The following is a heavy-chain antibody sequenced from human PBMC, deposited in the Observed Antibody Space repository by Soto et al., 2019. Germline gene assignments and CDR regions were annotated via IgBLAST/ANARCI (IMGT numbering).Heavy chain of an antibody. J-gene: IGHJ4*02. CDR2: ISPYNGHT. Sequence: QVQLAQSGGEVKKLGASLKVSCKASGYTFTNYGISWVRQAPGQGLGWMGWISPYNGHTNSAQKFQDRMSMTTDTPTATAYMELRSLRTDDTAVYYCARDHPFIVATMSIEFWGQGTLVSVSS. CDR3: ARDHPFIVATMSIEF. V-gene: IGHV1-18*01. CDR1: GYTFTNYG. D-gene: IGHD5-12*01.